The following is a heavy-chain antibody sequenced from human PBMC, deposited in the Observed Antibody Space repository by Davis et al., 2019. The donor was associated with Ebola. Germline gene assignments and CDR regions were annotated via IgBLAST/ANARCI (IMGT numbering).Heavy chain of an antibody. V-gene: IGHV3-30*12. D-gene: IGHD6-6*01. CDR2: IYYDGSIA. Sequence: GESLKISCAASGFTFRNHGMHWVRQAPGKGLEWVTVIYYDGSIAYYADSVKGRFTISRDNSKNTLYLQMNSLRADDTAVYYCTRDIASRRLDFWGQGSLVIVSS. CDR1: GFTFRNHG. CDR3: TRDIASRRLDF. J-gene: IGHJ4*02.